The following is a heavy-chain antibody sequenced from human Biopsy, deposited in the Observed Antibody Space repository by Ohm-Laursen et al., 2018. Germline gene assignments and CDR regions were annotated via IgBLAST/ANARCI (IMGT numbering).Heavy chain of an antibody. D-gene: IGHD3-22*01. CDR1: GGYISNNNYY. J-gene: IGHJ5*02. V-gene: IGHV4-39*01. Sequence: TLSLTCTVSGGYISNNNYYWGCIRKPPGKGLEWIGSIFYRGCTHYKPALKSRVNISVDTSKNQFSLKLNSVTAADTAVYYCARDYDTSGYYYVSWGQGTLVTVSS. CDR3: ARDYDTSGYYYVS. CDR2: IFYRGCT.